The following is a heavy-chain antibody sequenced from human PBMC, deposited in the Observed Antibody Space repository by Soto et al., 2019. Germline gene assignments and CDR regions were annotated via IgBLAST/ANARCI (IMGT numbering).Heavy chain of an antibody. CDR3: ARDGPYYDFWSGYYTSFCWFDP. Sequence: QVQLVQSGAEVKKPGSSVKVSCKASGGTFSSYAISWVRQAPGQGREWMGGIIHIFGTANYAQKFQGRVTITADESTSTDYMELSSLRSEDTAVYYCARDGPYYDFWSGYYTSFCWFDPWGQGTLVTVSS. CDR2: IIHIFGTA. CDR1: GGTFSSYA. V-gene: IGHV1-69*01. J-gene: IGHJ5*02. D-gene: IGHD3-3*01.